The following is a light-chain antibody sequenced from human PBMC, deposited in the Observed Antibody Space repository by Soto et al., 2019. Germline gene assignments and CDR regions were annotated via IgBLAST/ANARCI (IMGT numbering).Light chain of an antibody. CDR1: QSVSST. J-gene: IGKJ1*01. CDR3: QHYNNWPRT. CDR2: GAS. Sequence: EVVMPQSPATLSVSPGERATLSCRASQSVSSTLAWYLQEPGQAPRLLIYGASTRAAGIPARFSVSGSGTEFTLTISSLQSEDFAVDYCQHYNNWPRTFGQGTKVESK. V-gene: IGKV3D-15*01.